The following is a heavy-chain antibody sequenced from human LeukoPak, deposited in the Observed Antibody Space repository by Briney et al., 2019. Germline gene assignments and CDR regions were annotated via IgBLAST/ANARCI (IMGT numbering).Heavy chain of an antibody. CDR2: IKEDGSEK. Sequence: GGSLRLSCGVSGFTFSSYSMCWVRQAPGKGLEWVANIKEDGSEKYYVDSVKGRFTISRDNAKNSLNLQMNSLRAEDTAVYYCARGPYASGTYGRRGWVHYMDVWGKGTTVTISS. CDR3: ARGPYASGTYGRRGWVHYMDV. V-gene: IGHV3-7*01. J-gene: IGHJ6*03. D-gene: IGHD3-10*01. CDR1: GFTFSSYS.